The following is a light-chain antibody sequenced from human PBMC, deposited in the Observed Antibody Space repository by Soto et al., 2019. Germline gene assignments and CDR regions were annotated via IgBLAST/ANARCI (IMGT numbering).Light chain of an antibody. V-gene: IGLV2-23*03. CDR1: SSDVGSYNL. J-gene: IGLJ1*01. Sequence: QSALTQPASVSGSPGQSIPISCTGTSSDVGSYNLVSWYQQHPGKAPKLMIYEGSKRPSGVSNRFSGSKSGNTASLTISGLQAEDEADYYCCSYAGSRTFYVFGTGTKLTVL. CDR3: CSYAGSRTFYV. CDR2: EGS.